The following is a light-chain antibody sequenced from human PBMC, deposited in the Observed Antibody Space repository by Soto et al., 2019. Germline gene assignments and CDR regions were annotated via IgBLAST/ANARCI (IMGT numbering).Light chain of an antibody. Sequence: EIVLTQSPATLSLSPGEGAALSCRASQSVSRFLAWYQQKPGQAPRLLIYGASNMDTGIPTRFSGSGSGTDFTLTISSLEAEDFALCYCLQRSTWPLSFGGGTKVEIK. V-gene: IGKV3-11*01. CDR1: QSVSRF. CDR2: GAS. CDR3: LQRSTWPLS. J-gene: IGKJ4*01.